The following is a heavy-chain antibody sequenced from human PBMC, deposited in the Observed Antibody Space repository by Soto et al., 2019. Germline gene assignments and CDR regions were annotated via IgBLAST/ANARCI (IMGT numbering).Heavy chain of an antibody. CDR1: GDSVSINTAA. V-gene: IGHV6-1*01. Sequence: SQTLSLTCAISGDSVSINTAAWNWIRQSPSRGLEWLGRTYYRSKWYNDYAVSVKSRITINPDTSKNTLYLQMNSLRAEDTAVYYCARELWFGELFLDYYYYGMDVWGQGTTVTVSS. J-gene: IGHJ6*02. CDR2: TYYRSKWYN. CDR3: ARELWFGELFLDYYYYGMDV. D-gene: IGHD3-10*01.